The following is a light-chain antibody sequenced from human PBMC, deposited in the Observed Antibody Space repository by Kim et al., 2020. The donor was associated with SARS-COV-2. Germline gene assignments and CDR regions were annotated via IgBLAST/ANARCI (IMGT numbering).Light chain of an antibody. V-gene: IGKV3-20*01. Sequence: SPGDRATLSCRASQGVRSNYLAWYQQKPGQAPRLLIYGASSRATGIPDRFSGSGSGTDFTLTITRLEPEDFAVYYCQQYSSSPATFGQGTKVDIK. CDR1: QGVRSNY. J-gene: IGKJ1*01. CDR3: QQYSSSPAT. CDR2: GAS.